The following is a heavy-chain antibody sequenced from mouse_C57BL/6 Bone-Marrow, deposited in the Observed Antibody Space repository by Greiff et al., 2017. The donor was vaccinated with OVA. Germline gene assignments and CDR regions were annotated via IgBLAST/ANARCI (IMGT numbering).Heavy chain of an antibody. V-gene: IGHV7-3*01. J-gene: IGHJ1*03. CDR1: GFTFTDYY. CDR2: IRNKANGYTT. Sequence: DVQLVESGGGLVQPGGSLSLSCAASGFTFTDYYMSWVRQPPGKALEWLGFIRNKANGYTTEYSASVKGRFTISRDNSQSILYLQMKALIAEDSATYYCARPKCYGSSYWYCDVWGTGTTVTVSS. CDR3: ARPKCYGSSYWYCDV. D-gene: IGHD1-1*01.